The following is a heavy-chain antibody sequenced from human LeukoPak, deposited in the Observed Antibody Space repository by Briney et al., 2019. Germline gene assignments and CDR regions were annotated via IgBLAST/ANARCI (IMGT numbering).Heavy chain of an antibody. CDR2: ISGSSSYI. CDR1: GFTISSYS. J-gene: IGHJ4*02. D-gene: IGHD2-21*01. V-gene: IGHV3-21*01. Sequence: GGSLRLSCAASGFTISSYSVKWVRQPPGQGLEWVSSISGSSSYIYYADSVQGQFTISRDNAKNSLYLQMNSLRVETTDVYYCARGGGYCGGDCYGIDDWGQGTLVTVSS. CDR3: ARGGGYCGGDCYGIDD.